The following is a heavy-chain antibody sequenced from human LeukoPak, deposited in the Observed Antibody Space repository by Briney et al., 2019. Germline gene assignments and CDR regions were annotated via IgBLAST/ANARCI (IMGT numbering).Heavy chain of an antibody. Sequence: GSLRLSCAASGLTLRNFAMSWVRQAPGKGLEWIGEIHHSGSTNYNPSLKSRITISMDKSKNQFSLKLSSVTATDTAVYLCARNAYYSADYWGQGTLVTVSS. CDR2: IHHSGST. CDR3: ARNAYYSADY. CDR1: GLTLRNFAM. V-gene: IGHV4-4*01. J-gene: IGHJ4*02. D-gene: IGHD4/OR15-4a*01.